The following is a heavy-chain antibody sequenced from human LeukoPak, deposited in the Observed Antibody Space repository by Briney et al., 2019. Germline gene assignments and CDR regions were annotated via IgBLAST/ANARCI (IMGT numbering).Heavy chain of an antibody. D-gene: IGHD5-18*01. CDR3: ARDYGGYSYGYQGY. V-gene: IGHV1-18*01. Sequence: GASVKVSCKASGYTFTSYGISWVRQAPGQGLEWMGWISAYNGNTNYAQKLQGRVTMTTDTSTSTAYMELRSLRSDDTAVYYCARDYGGYSYGYQGYWGQGTLVTVSS. CDR1: GYTFTSYG. CDR2: ISAYNGNT. J-gene: IGHJ4*02.